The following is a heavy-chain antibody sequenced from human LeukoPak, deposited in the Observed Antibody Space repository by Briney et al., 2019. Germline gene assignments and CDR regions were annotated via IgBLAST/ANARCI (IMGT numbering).Heavy chain of an antibody. V-gene: IGHV3-11*01. CDR1: GFTFSDYY. CDR2: ISSSGSTI. J-gene: IGHJ4*02. D-gene: IGHD3-10*01. CDR3: ARVLWFGESAFDY. Sequence: PGGSLRLSCAASGFTFSDYYMSWIRQAPGKGLEWVSYISSSGSTIYYADSVKGRFTNSRDNAKNSLYLQMNSLRAEDTAVYYCARVLWFGESAFDYWGQGTLVTVSS.